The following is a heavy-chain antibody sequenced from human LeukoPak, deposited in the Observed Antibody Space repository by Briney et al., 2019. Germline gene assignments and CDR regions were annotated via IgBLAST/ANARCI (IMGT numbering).Heavy chain of an antibody. CDR3: ARDPLYYDSYYYYYGMDV. CDR2: ISAYNGNT. Sequence: ASVTVSCKASGYTFTSYGISWVRQAPGQGLEWMGWISAYNGNTNYAQKLQGRVTMTTDTSTSTAYMELRSLRSDDTAVYYCARDPLYYDSYYYYYGMDVWGQGTTVTVSS. CDR1: GYTFTSYG. V-gene: IGHV1-18*01. D-gene: IGHD3-3*01. J-gene: IGHJ6*02.